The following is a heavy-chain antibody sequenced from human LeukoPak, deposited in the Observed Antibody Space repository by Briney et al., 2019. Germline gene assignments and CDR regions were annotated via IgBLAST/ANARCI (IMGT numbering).Heavy chain of an antibody. CDR3: ARSVYLLYYFDY. Sequence: GGSLRLSCAASGFTFSDYYMSWIRQAPGKGLGWVSYISSSGSTIYYADSVKGRFTISRDNAKNSLYLQMNSLRAEDTAVYYCARSVYLLYYFDYWGQGTLVTVSS. J-gene: IGHJ4*02. CDR1: GFTFSDYY. CDR2: ISSSGSTI. V-gene: IGHV3-11*04. D-gene: IGHD2-8*01.